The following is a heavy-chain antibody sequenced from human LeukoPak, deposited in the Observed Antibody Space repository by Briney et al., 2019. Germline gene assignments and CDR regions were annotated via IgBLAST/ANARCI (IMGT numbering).Heavy chain of an antibody. J-gene: IGHJ6*02. Sequence: ASVKVPCKASGYTFTGYYMHWVRQAPGQGLEWMGWINPNSGGTNYAQKFQGRVTMTRDTSISTAYMELSRLRSDDTAVYYCARDQTERATVVVPAATYYYYGMDVWGQGTTVTVSS. CDR2: INPNSGGT. D-gene: IGHD2-2*01. CDR1: GYTFTGYY. V-gene: IGHV1-2*02. CDR3: ARDQTERATVVVPAATYYYYGMDV.